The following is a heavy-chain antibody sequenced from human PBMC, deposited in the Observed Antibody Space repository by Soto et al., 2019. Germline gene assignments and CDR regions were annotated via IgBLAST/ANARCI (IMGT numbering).Heavy chain of an antibody. Sequence: ASVKVSCKASGYTFTSYGISWVRQAPGQGLEWMGWISAYNGNTNYAQKLQGRVTMTTDTSTSTAYMGLRSLRSDDTAVYYCARGFLYYDILTGYYTRYYFDYWGQGTLVTVSS. V-gene: IGHV1-18*01. D-gene: IGHD3-9*01. CDR1: GYTFTSYG. CDR3: ARGFLYYDILTGYYTRYYFDY. J-gene: IGHJ4*02. CDR2: ISAYNGNT.